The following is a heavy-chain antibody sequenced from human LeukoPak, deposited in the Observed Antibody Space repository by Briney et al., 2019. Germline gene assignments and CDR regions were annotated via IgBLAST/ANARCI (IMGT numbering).Heavy chain of an antibody. V-gene: IGHV4-34*01. Sequence: PSETLSLTCAVYGGSFSGYYWSWIRQPPGKGLEWIGEINHSGSTNYNPSLKSRVTISVDTSKNQFSLKLSSVTAADTAVYYCARVRQQPMFDPWGQGTLVTVSS. CDR1: GGSFSGYY. D-gene: IGHD6-13*01. CDR2: INHSGST. J-gene: IGHJ5*02. CDR3: ARVRQQPMFDP.